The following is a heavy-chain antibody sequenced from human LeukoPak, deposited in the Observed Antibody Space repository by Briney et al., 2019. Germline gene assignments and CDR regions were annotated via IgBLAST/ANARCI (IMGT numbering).Heavy chain of an antibody. CDR3: ARDPPGGAAADAALDY. J-gene: IGHJ4*02. CDR1: GGTFSSYA. V-gene: IGHV1-69*01. Sequence: GSSVKVSCKASGGTFSSYAISWVRQAPGQGLEWMGGIIPIFGTANYAQKFQGRVTITADESTSTAYMELSSLRSEDTAVYYCARDPPGGAAADAALDYWSQGTLVTVSS. D-gene: IGHD6-13*01. CDR2: IIPIFGTA.